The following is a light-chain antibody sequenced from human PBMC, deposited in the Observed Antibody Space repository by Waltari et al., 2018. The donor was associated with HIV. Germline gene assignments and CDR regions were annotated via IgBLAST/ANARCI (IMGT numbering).Light chain of an antibody. Sequence: DIQMTQSPSSLSASVGDSVTITCRASQIISNYVHWYQQKPGKAPQLLIYAASTLQSGVPSRFSGGGSGTDFSLTISSLQPEDFAIYYCQQTYSIPNSFGQGTKVEIK. CDR2: AAS. J-gene: IGKJ2*03. CDR1: QIISNY. V-gene: IGKV1-39*01. CDR3: QQTYSIPNS.